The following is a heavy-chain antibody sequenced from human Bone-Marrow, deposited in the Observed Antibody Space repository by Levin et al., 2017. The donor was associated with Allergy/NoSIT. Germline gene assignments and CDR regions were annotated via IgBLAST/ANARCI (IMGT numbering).Heavy chain of an antibody. CDR3: ARRGRVGGYDGYNWLDP. V-gene: IGHV4-59*08. D-gene: IGHD5-12*01. Sequence: ESLKISCAVSGDSVSHYYWSWIRQSPGQGLEWIGYIYHGGHTNYSPSLKSRVTISVDTSNNQVSLKLTSVTAADTAVYYCARRGRVGGYDGYNWLDPWGRGTLVTVSS. CDR1: GDSVSHYY. J-gene: IGHJ5*02. CDR2: IYHGGHT.